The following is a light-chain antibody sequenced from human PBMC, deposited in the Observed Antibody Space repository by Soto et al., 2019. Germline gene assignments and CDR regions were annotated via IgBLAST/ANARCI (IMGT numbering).Light chain of an antibody. CDR1: QSLLHSDGKTY. CDR2: EVS. Sequence: EIVMTQSPLSLPVTPGQPASISCKSRQSLLHSDGKTYLYWYLQKPGQSPHLLIYEVSKRFSGVPDRYSGSWSGTDFTLKLSRLEAEDVGIYYCIQGIPIPLLTFGATTKVEI. CDR3: IQGIPIPLLT. J-gene: IGKJ4*01. V-gene: IGKV2D-29*02.